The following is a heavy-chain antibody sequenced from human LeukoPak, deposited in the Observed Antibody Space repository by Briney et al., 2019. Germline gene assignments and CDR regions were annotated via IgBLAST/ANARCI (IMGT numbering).Heavy chain of an antibody. Sequence: SETLSLTCAVSGGSISSSNWWSWVRQPPGKGLEWIGEIYHSGSTNYNPSLKSRVTISVDKSKNQFSLKLSSVTAADTAVYYCATKIANYYDLYYYYMDVWGKGTTVTVSS. D-gene: IGHD3-22*01. CDR3: ATKIANYYDLYYYYMDV. J-gene: IGHJ6*03. CDR1: GGSISSSNW. CDR2: IYHSGST. V-gene: IGHV4-4*02.